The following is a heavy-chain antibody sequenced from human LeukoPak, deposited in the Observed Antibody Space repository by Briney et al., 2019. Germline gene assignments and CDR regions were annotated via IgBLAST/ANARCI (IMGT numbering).Heavy chain of an antibody. J-gene: IGHJ4*02. V-gene: IGHV1-24*01. D-gene: IGHD1-26*01. CDR2: FDPEDGET. CDR3: ATGYSGSYCPFDY. CDR1: GYTLTELS. Sequence: ASVKVSCKVSGYTLTELSMHWVRQAPGKGLEWMGGFDPEDGETIYAQKFQGRVTVTEDTSTDTAYMELSSLRSEDTAVYYCATGYSGSYCPFDYWGQGTLVTVSS.